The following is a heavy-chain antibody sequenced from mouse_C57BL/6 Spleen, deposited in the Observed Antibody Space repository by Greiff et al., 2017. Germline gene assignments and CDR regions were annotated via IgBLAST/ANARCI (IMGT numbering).Heavy chain of an antibody. Sequence: QVQLQQSGAELVRPGTSVKVSCKASGYAFTNYLIEWVKQRPGQGLEWIGVLNPGSGGTNYNEKFKGKATLNADKSSSTAYMQLSSLTSEDSAVYFCARYWIPGDFDVWGTGTTVTVSS. J-gene: IGHJ1*03. D-gene: IGHD4-1*01. CDR3: ARYWIPGDFDV. V-gene: IGHV1-54*01. CDR2: LNPGSGGT. CDR1: GYAFTNYL.